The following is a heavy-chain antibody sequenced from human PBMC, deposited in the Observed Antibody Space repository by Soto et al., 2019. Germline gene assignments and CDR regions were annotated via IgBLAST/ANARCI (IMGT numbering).Heavy chain of an antibody. D-gene: IGHD1-26*01. V-gene: IGHV3-30-3*01. CDR1: GFTFSSYA. J-gene: IGHJ4*02. CDR3: ARVGATPKTYDY. CDR2: ISYDGINK. Sequence: QVQLVESGGGVVQPGRSLRLSCAASGFTFSSYAMHWVRQAPGKGLEWVAVISYDGINKYYADSVKGRFTISRDNSKNTLYLQMNSLRAEDTAVYYCARVGATPKTYDYWGQGTLVTVSS.